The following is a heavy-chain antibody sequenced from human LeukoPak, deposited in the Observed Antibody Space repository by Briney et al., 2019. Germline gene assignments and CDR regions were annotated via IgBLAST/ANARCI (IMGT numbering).Heavy chain of an antibody. V-gene: IGHV4-59*01. D-gene: IGHD6-19*01. J-gene: IGHJ4*02. CDR2: LYVSGNT. Sequence: SETLSLTCTVSGASINFYYWTWIRQPPGKGLEWIGYLYVSGNTDYNPSLGSRVTISVDTSKNQFSLKLSSVTAADTAVYYCARVGWTGYFDYWGQGTLVTVSS. CDR3: ARVGWTGYFDY. CDR1: GASINFYY.